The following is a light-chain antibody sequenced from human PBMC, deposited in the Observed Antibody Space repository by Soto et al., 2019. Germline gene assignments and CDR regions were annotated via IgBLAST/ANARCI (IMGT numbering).Light chain of an antibody. CDR1: HGIRNY. CDR2: AAS. Sequence: DIHMTQSPSSLSVSVGDRVTITCRASHGIRNYLAWYQQRPGKIPQLLIYAASTLQSGVPSRFSASGSGTDFTLTISSLQPEDVATYYCQKYTIAPFTFGPGTKVDIK. CDR3: QKYTIAPFT. J-gene: IGKJ3*01. V-gene: IGKV1-27*01.